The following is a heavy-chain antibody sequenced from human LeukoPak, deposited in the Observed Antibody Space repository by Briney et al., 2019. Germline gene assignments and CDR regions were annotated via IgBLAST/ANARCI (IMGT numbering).Heavy chain of an antibody. V-gene: IGHV3-7*01. CDR1: GFTFSNSW. Sequence: PGRSLRLSCAASGFTFSNSWMSWVRQAPGKGLEWVATIKPDGSAQYYVDSVKGRFTISRDNAKNSLYLQMNSLRVEDTAVYYCASEGVVGAAAHFDYWDQGALVTVSS. D-gene: IGHD1-26*01. J-gene: IGHJ4*02. CDR3: ASEGVVGAAAHFDY. CDR2: IKPDGSAQ.